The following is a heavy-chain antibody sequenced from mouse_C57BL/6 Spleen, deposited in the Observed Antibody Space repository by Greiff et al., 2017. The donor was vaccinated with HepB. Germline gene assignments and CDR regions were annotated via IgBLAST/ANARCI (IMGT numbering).Heavy chain of an antibody. D-gene: IGHD2-4*01. CDR1: GYTFTSYW. CDR3: ARRWDDYDGFAY. CDR2: IYPGSGST. Sequence: VQLQQPGAELVKPGASVKMSCKASGYTFTSYWITWVKQRPGQGLEWIGDIYPGSGSTNYNEKFKSKATLTVDTSSSTAYMQLSSLTSEDSAVYYCARRWDDYDGFAYWGQGTLVTVSA. J-gene: IGHJ3*01. V-gene: IGHV1-55*01.